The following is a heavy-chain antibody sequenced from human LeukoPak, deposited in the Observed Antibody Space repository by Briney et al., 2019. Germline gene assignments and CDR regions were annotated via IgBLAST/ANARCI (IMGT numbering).Heavy chain of an antibody. CDR2: IYTSGST. CDR3: ASAPIVVPGGIAFDI. V-gene: IGHV4-61*02. J-gene: IGHJ3*02. CDR1: GGSIGSGSYY. D-gene: IGHD3-22*01. Sequence: PSQTLSLTCTVSGGSIGSGSYYWSWIRQPAGKGLEWIGRIYTSGSTNYNPSLKSRVTISVDTSKNQFSLKLSSVTAADTAVYYCASAPIVVPGGIAFDIWGQGTMVTVSS.